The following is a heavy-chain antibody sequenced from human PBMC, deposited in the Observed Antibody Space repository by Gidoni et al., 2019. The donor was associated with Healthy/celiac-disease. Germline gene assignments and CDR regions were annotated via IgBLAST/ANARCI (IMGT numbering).Heavy chain of an antibody. J-gene: IGHJ3*02. CDR1: GIAVSSTY. CDR2: IYGGGGT. Sequence: VQLMQSGGCMVQAGRFVRPSCATSGIAVSSTYVSWVRQAPGKGLEWVSVIYGGGGTYYAYPVKGRFTITRDNSKNTLDLQMNSLRAEDTDVYYCARDLRNGDYVRPLDAFDIWGQGTMVTVSS. CDR3: ARDLRNGDYVRPLDAFDI. D-gene: IGHD4-17*01. V-gene: IGHV3-66*02.